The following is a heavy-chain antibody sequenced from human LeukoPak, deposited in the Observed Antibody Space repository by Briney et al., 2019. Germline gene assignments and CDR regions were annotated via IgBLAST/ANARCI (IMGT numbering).Heavy chain of an antibody. CDR2: IYYSGCT. Sequence: SETLSLTCTVSGGSISSYYWSWIRQPPGKGLEWIGYIYYSGCTNYNPSLKSRVTISVDTSKNQFSLKLSSVTAADTAVYYCARGYCSGGSCYSSAFDYWGQGTLDTVSS. J-gene: IGHJ4*02. V-gene: IGHV4-59*01. D-gene: IGHD2-15*01. CDR3: ARGYCSGGSCYSSAFDY. CDR1: GGSISSYY.